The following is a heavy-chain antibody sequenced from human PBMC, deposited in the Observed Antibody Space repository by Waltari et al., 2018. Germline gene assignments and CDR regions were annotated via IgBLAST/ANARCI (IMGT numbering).Heavy chain of an antibody. J-gene: IGHJ5*02. V-gene: IGHV3-48*04. CDR2: ISGSDNAI. CDR1: GFTFRADG. Sequence: VQLVESGGGFVQPGGSLRLSCAASGFTFRADGMNWVRQAPGKRLEWISYISGSDNAIYDANWVRGRFTISRDNAKDSLYLQMNNLRGDDTAVYYCARGLTTLDLWGQGTLVTVSS. CDR3: ARGLTTLDL.